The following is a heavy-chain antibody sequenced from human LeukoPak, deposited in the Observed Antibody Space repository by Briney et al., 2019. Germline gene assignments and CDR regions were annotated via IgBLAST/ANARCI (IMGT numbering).Heavy chain of an antibody. Sequence: GGSLRLSCAASGFTVSSNYMSWVSQAPGKGLEWVSVIYSGGSTYYADSVKGRFTISRDNSKNTRYLQMNSLRAEDTAVYYCARDPAFAVATFFDYWGQGTLLTVSS. D-gene: IGHD5-12*01. CDR3: ARDPAFAVATFFDY. V-gene: IGHV3-66*02. J-gene: IGHJ4*02. CDR2: IYSGGST. CDR1: GFTVSSNY.